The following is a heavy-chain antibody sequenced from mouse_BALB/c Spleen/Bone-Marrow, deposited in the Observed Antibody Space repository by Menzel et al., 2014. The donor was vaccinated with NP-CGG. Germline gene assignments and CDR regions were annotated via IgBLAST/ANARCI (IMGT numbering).Heavy chain of an antibody. V-gene: IGHV1-82*01. CDR2: IYPGDGDT. Sequence: QAQLQQSGPELVKPGASVKISCRASGYAFSSSRMNWVKQRPGQGLEWIGRIYPGDGDTNYNGKFKGKATLTADKSSSTAYMQLSSLTSVDSAVYFCARTFGSSYFVYWGQGTLVTVSA. CDR1: GYAFSSSR. J-gene: IGHJ3*01. CDR3: ARTFGSSYFVY. D-gene: IGHD1-1*01.